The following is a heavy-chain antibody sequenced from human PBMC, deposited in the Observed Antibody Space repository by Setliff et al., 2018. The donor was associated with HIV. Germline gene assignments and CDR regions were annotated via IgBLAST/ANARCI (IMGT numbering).Heavy chain of an antibody. CDR2: IHSSGST. V-gene: IGHV4-59*13. CDR3: TRGGSMTTLTT. Sequence: SETLSLTCIVSGDSITTYYWSWIRQSPAKGLEWIGYIHSSGSTNYNPSPKSRVSISVDTSKNQFSLRLSSVTAADTAVYYCTRGGSMTTLTTWGQGTLVTVSS. D-gene: IGHD4-4*01. CDR1: GDSITTYY. J-gene: IGHJ4*02.